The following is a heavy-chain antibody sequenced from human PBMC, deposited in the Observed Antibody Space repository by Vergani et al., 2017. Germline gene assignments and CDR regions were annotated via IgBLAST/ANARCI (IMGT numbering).Heavy chain of an antibody. V-gene: IGHV1-8*01. D-gene: IGHD4-11*01. J-gene: IGHJ5*02. CDR3: ARDYSNNNYFDP. Sequence: QVQLVQSGAEVKKPGASVKVSCEASGYSFTSHDIYWVRQAPGQGLEWMGWMSPDRGNRGFAQNFQGRISMTRNTSINTAYMELSSLTSEDTAIYYCARDYSNNNYFDPWGQGTLVTVSS. CDR2: MSPDRGNR. CDR1: GYSFTSHD.